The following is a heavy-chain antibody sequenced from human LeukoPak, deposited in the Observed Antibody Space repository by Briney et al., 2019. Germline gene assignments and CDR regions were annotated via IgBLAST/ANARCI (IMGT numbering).Heavy chain of an antibody. CDR2: VNADGGNT. Sequence: GGSLRLSCAASGFTFDNYRMSWVRQAPGKGLEWVSTVNADGGNTYYADSVKGRFTISRDNSKNTLYLQMNSLRAEDTAVYYCAKSPFLTGYYVDPWGQGTLVTVSS. CDR3: AKSPFLTGYYVDP. J-gene: IGHJ5*02. CDR1: GFTFDNYR. D-gene: IGHD3-9*01. V-gene: IGHV3-23*01.